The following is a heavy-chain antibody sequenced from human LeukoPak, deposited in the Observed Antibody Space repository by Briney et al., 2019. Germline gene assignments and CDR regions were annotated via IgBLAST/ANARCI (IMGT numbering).Heavy chain of an antibody. CDR2: IYSGGST. V-gene: IGHV3-53*01. D-gene: IGHD6-19*01. CDR3: ARGTSSGWPRVGDY. CDR1: GFTVSSNY. Sequence: GGSLRLSCAASGFTVSSNYMSWVRQAPGKGLEWVSVIYSGGSTYCADSVKGRFTISRDNSKNTLYLQMNSLRAEDTAVYYCARGTSSGWPRVGDYWGQGTLVTVSS. J-gene: IGHJ4*02.